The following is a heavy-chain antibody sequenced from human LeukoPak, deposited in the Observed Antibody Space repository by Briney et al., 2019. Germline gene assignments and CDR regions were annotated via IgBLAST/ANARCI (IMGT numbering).Heavy chain of an antibody. Sequence: QPSQTLSLTCTVSGGSISSGPYYWSWIRRPAGKGLEWIGRIYTSGSTNYNPSLKSRVTISVDTSKNQFSLNLSSVTAADTAVYYCARATYYDLLEDNANWFDPWGQGTLVTVSS. CDR1: GGSISSGPYY. V-gene: IGHV4-61*02. CDR3: ARATYYDLLEDNANWFDP. CDR2: IYTSGST. J-gene: IGHJ5*02. D-gene: IGHD3-3*01.